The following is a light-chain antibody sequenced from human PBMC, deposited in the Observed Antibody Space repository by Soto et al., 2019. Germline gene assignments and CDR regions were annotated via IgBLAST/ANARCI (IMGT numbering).Light chain of an antibody. Sequence: EILMTQSPATLSVSPGERVTLSCRASQSVSSYLAWYQQKPGQPPRLLIYGASTRATDMPGTFSGRGSGTEFTLTITSLRPEDFGVYYCQQYRSWPRTFGQGTKVDIK. J-gene: IGKJ1*01. CDR2: GAS. V-gene: IGKV3-15*01. CDR1: QSVSSY. CDR3: QQYRSWPRT.